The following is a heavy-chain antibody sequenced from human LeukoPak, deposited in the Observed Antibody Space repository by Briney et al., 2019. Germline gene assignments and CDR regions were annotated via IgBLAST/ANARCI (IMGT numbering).Heavy chain of an antibody. CDR3: ARAFNTRDSIDY. Sequence: ASVKVSCKASGYTFTSYYMYWVRQAPGQGLEWMGIINPSGGSTSYAQKFQGRVTMTRDTSTSTVYMELSSLRSEDTAVYYCARAFNTRDSIDYWGQGTLVTVSS. CDR1: GYTFTSYY. CDR2: INPSGGST. D-gene: IGHD2-15*01. V-gene: IGHV1-46*01. J-gene: IGHJ4*02.